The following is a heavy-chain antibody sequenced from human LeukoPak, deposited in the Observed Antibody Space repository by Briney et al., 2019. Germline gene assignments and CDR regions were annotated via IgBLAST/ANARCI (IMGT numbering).Heavy chain of an antibody. CDR2: ISPSSRYI. CDR3: ARIWSSYDSGGYYLSY. Sequence: PGGSLRLSCTASGFAFSSYSMHWVRQAPGKGLEWVSSISPSSRYIYYTDSVKGRFTISRDNAKDSLYLEMDSLRVEDTAMYYCARIWSSYDSGGYYLSYWGKGTLVTVSS. V-gene: IGHV3-21*01. CDR1: GFAFSSYS. D-gene: IGHD3-22*01. J-gene: IGHJ4*02.